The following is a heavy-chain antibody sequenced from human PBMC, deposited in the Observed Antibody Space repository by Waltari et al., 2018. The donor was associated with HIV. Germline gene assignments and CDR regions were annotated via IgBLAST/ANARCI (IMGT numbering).Heavy chain of an antibody. D-gene: IGHD2-2*01. CDR3: ARDPQYCSSTSCSYYFDY. Sequence: QVQLVASGGGVVQPGRSLGLSCAASGFTFSNYAMHWVRQAPGKGLEWVAVISYEGSNKYYADSVKGRFTISRDNSKNTLYLQMNSLRAEDTAVYYCARDPQYCSSTSCSYYFDYWGQGTLVTVSS. CDR1: GFTFSNYA. V-gene: IGHV3-30-3*01. J-gene: IGHJ4*02. CDR2: ISYEGSNK.